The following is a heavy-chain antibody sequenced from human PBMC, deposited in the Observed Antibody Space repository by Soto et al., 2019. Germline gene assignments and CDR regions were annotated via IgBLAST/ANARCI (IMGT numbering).Heavy chain of an antibody. Sequence: GGSLRLSCAASGFTFSSYSMNWVRQAPGKGLEWVSSISSSSSYIYYADSVKGRFTISRDNAKNSLYLQMNSLRAEDTAVYYCARDPPEEPPHYVMDVWGQGSTVTVSS. CDR3: ARDPPEEPPHYVMDV. CDR1: GFTFSSYS. CDR2: ISSSSSYI. V-gene: IGHV3-21*01. J-gene: IGHJ6*02.